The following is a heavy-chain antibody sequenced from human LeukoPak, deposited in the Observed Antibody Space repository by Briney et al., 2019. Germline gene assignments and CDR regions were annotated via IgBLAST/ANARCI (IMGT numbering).Heavy chain of an antibody. J-gene: IGHJ4*02. CDR1: GFTFSSYA. CDR3: AKVRGSYYGEFDY. Sequence: PGGSLRLSCTASGFTFSSYAMSWVRQAPGKGLEWVSAISGSGGSTYYADSVKGRFTISRDNSKNTLYLQMNSLRAEDTAVYYCAKVRGSYYGEFDYWGQGTLVTVSS. D-gene: IGHD1-26*01. V-gene: IGHV3-23*01. CDR2: ISGSGGST.